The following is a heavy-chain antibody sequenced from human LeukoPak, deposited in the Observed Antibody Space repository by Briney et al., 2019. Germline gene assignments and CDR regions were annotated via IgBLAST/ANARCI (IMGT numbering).Heavy chain of an antibody. V-gene: IGHV1-2*06. CDR1: GYTFTGYY. Sequence: ASVKVSCKASGYTFTGYYMHWVRQAPGQGLEWMGRINPNSGGTNYAQKFQGRVTMTRDTSISTAYMELSRLRSDDTAVYYCARVARQGVYCGGDCPSKFDPWGQGTLVTVSS. CDR2: INPNSGGT. J-gene: IGHJ5*02. D-gene: IGHD2-21*02. CDR3: ARVARQGVYCGGDCPSKFDP.